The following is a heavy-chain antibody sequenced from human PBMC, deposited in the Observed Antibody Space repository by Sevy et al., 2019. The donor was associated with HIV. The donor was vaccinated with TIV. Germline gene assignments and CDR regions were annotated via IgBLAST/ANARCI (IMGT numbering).Heavy chain of an antibody. CDR2: INHSGST. CDR1: GGSFSGYY. V-gene: IGHV4-34*01. CDR3: ARGVIDIVVVVAAKGHDAFDI. J-gene: IGHJ3*02. D-gene: IGHD2-15*01. Sequence: SETLSLTCAVYGGSFSGYYWSWIRQPPGKGLGWIGEINHSGSTNYNPSLKSRVTISVDTSKNQFSLRLSSVTAADTAVYYCARGVIDIVVVVAAKGHDAFDIWGQGTMVTVSS.